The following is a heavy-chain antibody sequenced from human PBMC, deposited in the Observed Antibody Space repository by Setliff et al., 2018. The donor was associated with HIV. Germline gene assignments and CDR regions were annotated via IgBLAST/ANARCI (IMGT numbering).Heavy chain of an antibody. CDR1: GFTFSAYS. V-gene: IGHV3-48*01. J-gene: IGHJ4*02. CDR2: ISSSGVM. D-gene: IGHD3-22*01. Sequence: LRLSCAASGFTFSAYSMNWVRQAPGKGLEWISYISSSGVMYYADSVRGRFTISRDNGKNSLYLQMNSLRAEDTAVYYCARAYNVYDYRFDSSGYDYWGQGTLVTVSS. CDR3: ARAYNVYDYRFDSSGYDY.